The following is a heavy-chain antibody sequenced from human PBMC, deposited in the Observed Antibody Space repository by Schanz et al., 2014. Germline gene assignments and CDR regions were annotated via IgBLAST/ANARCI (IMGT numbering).Heavy chain of an antibody. CDR2: MSYDGSIK. Sequence: QVQLVESGGGVVQPGRSLRLSCAASGFTFSSYGMHWVRQAPGKGLEWVAAMSYDGSIKYYGDSVKGRFTISRDNAKKTLSLQMISLRAEDTAVYYCARDGDRFYHNYYMDVWGKGTTVTVSS. CDR3: ARDGDRFYHNYYMDV. J-gene: IGHJ6*03. V-gene: IGHV3-33*01. CDR1: GFTFSSYG. D-gene: IGHD4-17*01.